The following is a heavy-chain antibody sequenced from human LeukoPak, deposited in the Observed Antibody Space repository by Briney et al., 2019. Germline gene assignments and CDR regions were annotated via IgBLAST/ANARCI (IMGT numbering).Heavy chain of an antibody. J-gene: IGHJ4*02. V-gene: IGHV3-48*01. CDR3: ARGSSWYGDY. D-gene: IGHD6-13*01. CDR2: ISSSSNTI. Sequence: GGSLRLSCTAFGFTFSTYSMNWVRQAPGKGLEWVSYISSSSNTIYYADSVKGRFTISRDNAKNSLYLQMNSLRAEDTAVYYCARGSSWYGDYWGQGTLVTVSS. CDR1: GFTFSTYS.